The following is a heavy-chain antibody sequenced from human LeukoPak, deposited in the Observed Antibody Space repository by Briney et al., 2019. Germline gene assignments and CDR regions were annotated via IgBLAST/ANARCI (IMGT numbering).Heavy chain of an antibody. J-gene: IGHJ4*02. CDR3: ARIDSTYDSSGYYYGGFDY. CDR2: IYSGGST. Sequence: GALRLSCAASGFTVSSNYVSWVRQAPGKGLEWVSVIYSGGSTYYADSVKGRFTISRDNSKNTLYLQMNSLRAEDTAVYYCARIDSTYDSSGYYYGGFDYWGQGTLVTVSS. V-gene: IGHV3-53*01. D-gene: IGHD3-22*01. CDR1: GFTVSSNY.